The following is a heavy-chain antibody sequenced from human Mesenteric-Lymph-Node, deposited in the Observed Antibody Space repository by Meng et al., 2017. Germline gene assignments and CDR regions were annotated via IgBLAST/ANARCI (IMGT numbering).Heavy chain of an antibody. V-gene: IGHV3-23*01. CDR1: GFTFSSYA. Sequence: GESLKISCAASGFTFSSYAMSWVRQAPGKGLEWVSAISGSGGSTYYADSVKGRFTISRDNSKNTLYLQMNSLRAEDTAVYYCAKVWGWSSSWYDKNWYFDLWGRGTLVTVSS. J-gene: IGHJ2*01. CDR3: AKVWGWSSSWYDKNWYFDL. D-gene: IGHD6-13*01. CDR2: ISGSGGST.